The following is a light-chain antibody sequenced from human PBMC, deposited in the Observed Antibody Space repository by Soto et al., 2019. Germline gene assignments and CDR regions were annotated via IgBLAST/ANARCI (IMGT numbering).Light chain of an antibody. J-gene: IGLJ2*01. CDR3: SSFAGSDRVV. V-gene: IGLV2-8*01. CDR2: EVT. Sequence: QSVLTQPPSASGSPGQSVTISCTGTSSDVGGYNYVSWYQQHAGKGPKLMIYEVTKRPSGVPDRFSGSKFGNTASLTVSGLQADDEAAYYCSSFAGSDRVVFGGGTKLTVL. CDR1: SSDVGGYNY.